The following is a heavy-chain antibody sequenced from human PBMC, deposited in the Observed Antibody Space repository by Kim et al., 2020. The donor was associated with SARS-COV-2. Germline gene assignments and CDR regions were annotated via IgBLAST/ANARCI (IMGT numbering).Heavy chain of an antibody. J-gene: IGHJ4*02. V-gene: IGHV3-33*06. Sequence: GGSLRLSCAASGFTFSSYAMHWVRQAPGKGLEWVAVIWYDGSNKYYADSVKGRFPISRDNSKNTLYLQMNSLRAEDTAVYYCAKEGYSSGWYDYWGQGTLVTVSS. D-gene: IGHD6-19*01. CDR2: IWYDGSNK. CDR3: AKEGYSSGWYDY. CDR1: GFTFSSYA.